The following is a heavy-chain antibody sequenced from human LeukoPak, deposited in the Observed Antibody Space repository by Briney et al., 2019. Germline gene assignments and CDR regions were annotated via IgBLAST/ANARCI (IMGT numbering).Heavy chain of an antibody. CDR1: GFPVSGNY. V-gene: IGHV3-53*01. CDR3: ARRDGYNYYFAY. CDR2: IYSGGNT. D-gene: IGHD5-24*01. J-gene: IGHJ4*02. Sequence: PGGSLSLSCAAPGFPVSGNYMSWVRQAPGKGLGGVSVIYSGGNTYYADSVKGRFTISRDNSKNTLYLQMNSLRAEDTAVYYCARRDGYNYYFAYWGQGTLVTVSS.